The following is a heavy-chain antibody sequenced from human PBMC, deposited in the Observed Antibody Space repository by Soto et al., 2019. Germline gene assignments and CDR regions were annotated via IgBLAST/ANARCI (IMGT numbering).Heavy chain of an antibody. D-gene: IGHD3-3*01. Sequence: QVQLVESGGGVVQPGRSLRLSCEASGFTFTTCGMHWVRQAPGKGLEWVALISHDGSNKYYAESVKGRFTISRDNSKKTLNLQMNSLRAEDTAVYYCASNYYDFWSGYYDYYYLDVWGKGTNVTVAS. CDR1: GFTFTTCG. J-gene: IGHJ6*03. V-gene: IGHV3-30*03. CDR2: ISHDGSNK. CDR3: ASNYYDFWSGYYDYYYLDV.